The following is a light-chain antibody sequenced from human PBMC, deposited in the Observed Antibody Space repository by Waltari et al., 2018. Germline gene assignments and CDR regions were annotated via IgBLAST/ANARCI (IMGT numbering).Light chain of an antibody. V-gene: IGKV1-5*01. J-gene: IGKJ4*01. CDR2: DAS. CDR1: QSINNW. Sequence: DIQMTQSPSTLSASVGDRVTIPCRASQSINNWLAWYQQNPGKVPKVLIYDASSLQSGVPSRFSGSGSGTGFTLTISSLQPDDFGTYFCQQYHTYPLTFGGGTKVEIK. CDR3: QQYHTYPLT.